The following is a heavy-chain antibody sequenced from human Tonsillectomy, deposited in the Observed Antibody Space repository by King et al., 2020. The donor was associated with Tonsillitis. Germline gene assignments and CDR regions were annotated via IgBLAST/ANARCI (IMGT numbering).Heavy chain of an antibody. CDR1: GFTFKNYY. CDR2: LLGDGINT. CDR3: TRDLDWLLFDY. D-gene: IGHD3-9*01. J-gene: IGHJ4*02. V-gene: IGHV3-74*01. Sequence: LVESGGGLVQPGGSLRLSCVASGFTFKNYYMHWVRQVLGKGLVWVARLLGDGINTRYADSVKGRFTISRDNAKNTLFLQMNSLRAEDTAVYYCTRDLDWLLFDYWGQGALVTVSS.